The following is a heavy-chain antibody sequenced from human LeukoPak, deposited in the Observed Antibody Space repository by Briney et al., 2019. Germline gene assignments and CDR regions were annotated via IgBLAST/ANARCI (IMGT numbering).Heavy chain of an antibody. CDR2: IKQDGSEK. J-gene: IGHJ5*02. D-gene: IGHD3-10*01. Sequence: GGSLRLSCAASGFTFSSYWMSWVRQAPGKGLEWVANIKQDGSEKYYVDSVKGRFTISRDNAKNSLYLQMNSLRAEDTAVYYCARTGLLWFGELFGWFDPWGQGTLVTVSS. V-gene: IGHV3-7*01. CDR3: ARTGLLWFGELFGWFDP. CDR1: GFTFSSYW.